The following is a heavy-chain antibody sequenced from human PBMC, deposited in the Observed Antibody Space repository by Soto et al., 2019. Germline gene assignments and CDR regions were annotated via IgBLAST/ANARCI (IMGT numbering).Heavy chain of an antibody. CDR1: GYIFSDYG. D-gene: IGHD6-19*01. Sequence: EVQLVESGGALVQPGGSLRLSCAASGYIFSDYGMSWVRQAPGKGLEWISYISPSSSTKFYAASVKARFTISRDNAKNSLYLQMNSLRVEDTAAYYCAKDPYVWESRGWFANWFDPWGQGTLVIVSS. V-gene: IGHV3-48*01. CDR2: ISPSSSTK. J-gene: IGHJ5*02. CDR3: AKDPYVWESRGWFANWFDP.